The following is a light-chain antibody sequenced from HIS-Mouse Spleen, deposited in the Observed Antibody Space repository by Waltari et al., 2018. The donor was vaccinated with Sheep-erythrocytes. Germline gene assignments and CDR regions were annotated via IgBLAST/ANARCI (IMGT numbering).Light chain of an antibody. CDR2: DAS. V-gene: IGKV1-33*01. Sequence: DIQMTQSPSSLSASVGDRVTITCQASQDISNYLNWYQQKPGKAPKLLIYDASNLETGVPSRFSGSGSGTDFTFTISSLQPEDIATYYCQQYYTYLTFGPGTKVDIK. J-gene: IGKJ3*01. CDR3: QQYYTYLT. CDR1: QDISNY.